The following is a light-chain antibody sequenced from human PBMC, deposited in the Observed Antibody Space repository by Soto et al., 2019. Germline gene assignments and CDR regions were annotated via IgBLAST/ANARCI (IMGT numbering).Light chain of an antibody. CDR3: QQYNSYPLT. J-gene: IGKJ4*01. CDR2: KAS. Sequence: DIQMTQSPSTLSASVGDRVTITCRASQSISNWLAWYQQKPGKAPKLLIYKASSLESGVPSRFSGSGSGPEFTLTISSLQPDDFAADYCQQYNSYPLTFGGGTKVVIK. CDR1: QSISNW. V-gene: IGKV1-5*03.